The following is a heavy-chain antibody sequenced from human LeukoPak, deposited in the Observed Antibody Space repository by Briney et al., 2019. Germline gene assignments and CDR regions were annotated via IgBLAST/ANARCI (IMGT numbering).Heavy chain of an antibody. D-gene: IGHD4-17*01. V-gene: IGHV1-2*04. Sequence: ASVKVSCKASGYTFTGYYMHWVRQAPGQGLEWMGWINPNRGGTNYAQKFQGWVTMTRDTSISTAYMELSRLRSDDTAVYYCARGPTYGDYTRYYGMDVWGQGTTVTVSS. J-gene: IGHJ6*02. CDR1: GYTFTGYY. CDR2: INPNRGGT. CDR3: ARGPTYGDYTRYYGMDV.